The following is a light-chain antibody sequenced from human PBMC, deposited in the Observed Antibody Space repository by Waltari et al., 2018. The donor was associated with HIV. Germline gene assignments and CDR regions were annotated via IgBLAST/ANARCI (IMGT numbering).Light chain of an antibody. CDR2: EVS. J-gene: IGLJ3*02. V-gene: IGLV2-14*01. CDR1: SSDLRNYHS. CDR3: TSYISSSSPE. Sequence: QSALTQPASVSGSPGQSLTISCTGTSSDLRNYHSVSWYPHHPGKAPKVIIYEVSNRPSGVSSRFSGSISGNTASLTISGLQAEDEGDYFCTSYISSSSPEFGGGTKVTVL.